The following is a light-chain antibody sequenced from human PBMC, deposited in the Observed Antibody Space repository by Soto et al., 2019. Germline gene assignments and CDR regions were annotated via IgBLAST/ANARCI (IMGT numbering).Light chain of an antibody. J-gene: IGKJ4*01. CDR3: QENHSAPLT. CDR2: AAS. CDR1: QSISSH. V-gene: IGKV1-39*01. Sequence: MTQSPSSLFASVGDRVTITCRASQSISSHLNWYQQKVGQTPRLLNYAASTLQSEVPPWFSSSGSGTELPLTISCLQSEDFATYYGQENHSAPLTFGG.